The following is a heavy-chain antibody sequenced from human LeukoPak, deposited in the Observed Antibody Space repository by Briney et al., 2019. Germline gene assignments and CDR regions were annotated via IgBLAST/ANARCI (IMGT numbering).Heavy chain of an antibody. CDR3: ASPALGCRITSWYIGRRGTNWFDP. CDR1: GFTFSSYA. V-gene: IGHV3-23*01. CDR2: IRGDGVGT. J-gene: IGHJ5*02. Sequence: GGSLRLSSAASGFTFSSYAMSWVRQAPGKGLEWGASIRGDGVGTHYADSLKERLTISRDNSKNTLYLQMNGLSAEDTAVYYCASPALGCRITSWYIGRRGTNWFDPWGQGTLVTVCS. D-gene: IGHD2-2*02.